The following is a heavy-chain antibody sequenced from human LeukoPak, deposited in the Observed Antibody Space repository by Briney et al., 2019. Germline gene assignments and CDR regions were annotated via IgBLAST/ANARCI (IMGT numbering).Heavy chain of an antibody. CDR3: ARWEIAFDI. D-gene: IGHD1-26*01. V-gene: IGHV4-38-2*01. Sequence: PSETLSLTCAVSGYSISSGYYWGWIRQPPGKGLEWIGSIYHSGSTYYNSSLKSRVTISVDTSKNQFSLKLSSVTAADTAVYYCARWEIAFDIWGQGTMVTVSS. CDR2: IYHSGST. CDR1: GYSISSGYY. J-gene: IGHJ3*02.